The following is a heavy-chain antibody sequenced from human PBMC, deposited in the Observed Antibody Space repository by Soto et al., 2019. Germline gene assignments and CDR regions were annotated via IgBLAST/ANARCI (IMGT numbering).Heavy chain of an antibody. CDR2: IYTSGST. D-gene: IGHD6-13*01. J-gene: IGHJ6*02. Sequence: SETLSLTCTVSGGSISSYYWSWIRQPAGKGLEWIGRIYTSGSTNYNPSLKSRVTMSVDTSKNQFSLKLSSVTAADTAVYYCARDKALGYSSSWYLDYYYYYGMDVWGQGTTVT. CDR1: GGSISSYY. V-gene: IGHV4-4*07. CDR3: ARDKALGYSSSWYLDYYYYYGMDV.